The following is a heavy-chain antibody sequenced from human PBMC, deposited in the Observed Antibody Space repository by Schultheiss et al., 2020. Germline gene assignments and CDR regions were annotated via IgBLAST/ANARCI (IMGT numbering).Heavy chain of an antibody. D-gene: IGHD5-12*01. V-gene: IGHV3-23*01. CDR1: GFTFSSYA. CDR2: ISWNSGSI. Sequence: GGSLRLSCAASGFTFSSYAMHWVRQAPGKGLEWVSGISWNSGSIGYADSVKGRFTISRDNSKNTLYLQMNSLRAEDTAVYYCASSSGYDYWGQGTLVTVSS. CDR3: ASSSGYDY. J-gene: IGHJ4*02.